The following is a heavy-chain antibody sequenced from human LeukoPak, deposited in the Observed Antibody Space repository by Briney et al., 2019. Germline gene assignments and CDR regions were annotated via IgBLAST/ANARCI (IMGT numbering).Heavy chain of an antibody. CDR3: ARDPYNGNYGDSYYYYMDV. CDR2: ISSSGSTI. J-gene: IGHJ6*03. D-gene: IGHD1-26*01. CDR1: GFTFSDYY. V-gene: IGHV3-11*04. Sequence: GGSLRLSCAASGFTFSDYYMSWIRQAPGKGLEWVSYISSSGSTIYYADSVKGRFTISRDNAKNSLYLQMNGLRAEDTAIYYCARDPYNGNYGDSYYYYMDVWGKGTTVTISS.